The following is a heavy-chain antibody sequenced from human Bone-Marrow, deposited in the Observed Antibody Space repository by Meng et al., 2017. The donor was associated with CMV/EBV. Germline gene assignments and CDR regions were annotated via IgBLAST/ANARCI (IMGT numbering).Heavy chain of an antibody. CDR1: GFTFDDYA. Sequence: GGSLRLSCAASGFTFDDYAMHWVRQAPGKGLEWVSGISWNSGSIGYADSAKGRFTISRDNAKNSLYLQMNSLRAEDTALYYCAKDNGKFGGDYHFDYWGQGTLVTVSS. D-gene: IGHD4-17*01. CDR3: AKDNGKFGGDYHFDY. V-gene: IGHV3-9*01. J-gene: IGHJ4*02. CDR2: ISWNSGSI.